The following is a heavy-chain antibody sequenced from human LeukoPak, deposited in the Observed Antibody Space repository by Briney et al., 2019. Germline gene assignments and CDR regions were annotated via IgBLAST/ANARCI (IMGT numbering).Heavy chain of an antibody. V-gene: IGHV1-8*01. CDR1: GYTFTSYD. J-gene: IGHJ4*02. D-gene: IGHD3-22*01. Sequence: RASVKVSCKASGYTFTSYDINWVRQATGQGLEWMGWMNPNSGNTGYVQKFQGRVTMTRNTSISTAYMELSSLRSEDTAVYYCARPASSGYVGDDYWGQGTLVTVSS. CDR2: MNPNSGNT. CDR3: ARPASSGYVGDDY.